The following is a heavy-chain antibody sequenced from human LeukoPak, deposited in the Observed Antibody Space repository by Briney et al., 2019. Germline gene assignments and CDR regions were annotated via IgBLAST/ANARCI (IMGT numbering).Heavy chain of an antibody. CDR2: MNPNSGNT. V-gene: IGHV1-8*01. Sequence: ASVKVSCNASGYTFTSYDINWVRQATGQGLEWMGWMNPNSGNTGYAQKFQGRVTMTRNTSISTAYMELSSLRSEDTAVYYCARTRWELLQGYYYYYYGMDVWGQGTTVTVSS. CDR3: ARTRWELLQGYYYYYYGMDV. J-gene: IGHJ6*02. D-gene: IGHD1-26*01. CDR1: GYTFTSYD.